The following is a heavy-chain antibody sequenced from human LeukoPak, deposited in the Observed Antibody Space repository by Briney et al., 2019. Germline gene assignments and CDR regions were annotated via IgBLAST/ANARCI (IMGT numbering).Heavy chain of an antibody. Sequence: PSETLSLTCTVSGGSISSYYWSWIRQPPGKGLEWVGYIYYSGNTNYNPSLKSRVTISVDTSKNQFSLRLTSVTPADTAVYYCVRGSGYNDALEIWGQGTMVTVSS. CDR3: VRGSGYNDALEI. J-gene: IGHJ3*02. D-gene: IGHD3-22*01. V-gene: IGHV4-59*01. CDR1: GGSISSYY. CDR2: IYYSGNT.